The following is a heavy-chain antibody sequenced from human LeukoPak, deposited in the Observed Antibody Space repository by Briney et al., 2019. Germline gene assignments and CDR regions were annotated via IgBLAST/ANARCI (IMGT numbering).Heavy chain of an antibody. CDR3: ARDGLPGDGMDV. V-gene: IGHV1-69*08. CDR1: GGIFNSYT. CDR2: FIPILDKA. D-gene: IGHD7-27*01. Sequence: ASVKVSCKASGGIFNSYTVSWMRQAPGKRFEWMGRFIPILDKADYSQRFRGRVTISADKSTTTVYMEVHRLRSDDTAVYYCARDGLPGDGMDVWGQGTTVTVSS. J-gene: IGHJ6*02.